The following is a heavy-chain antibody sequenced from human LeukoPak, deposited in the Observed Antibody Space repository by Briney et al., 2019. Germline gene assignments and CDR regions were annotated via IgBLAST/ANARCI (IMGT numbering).Heavy chain of an antibody. Sequence: GGSLRLSCAASGFTFSGYAMSGVRQAPGKGLEWVSAIIGSGGSTYYADSVKGRFTNSRDNSKNTLYLQMNSLRAEDTAVYYCASGELFYLGSHYYFDYWGQGTLVTVSS. CDR1: GFTFSGYA. V-gene: IGHV3-23*01. D-gene: IGHD3-10*01. CDR2: IIGSGGST. CDR3: ASGELFYLGSHYYFDY. J-gene: IGHJ4*02.